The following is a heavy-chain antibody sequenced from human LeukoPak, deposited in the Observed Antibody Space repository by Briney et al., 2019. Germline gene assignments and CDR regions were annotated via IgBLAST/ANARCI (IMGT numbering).Heavy chain of an antibody. CDR3: AKDIGGGLFEY. J-gene: IGHJ4*02. CDR2: INGDGNT. D-gene: IGHD2-15*01. V-gene: IGHV3-43*02. Sequence: GGSLRLSCAASGFSFGANSMHWARQVPGKGLEWVSLINGDGNTYYAASVNGRFTASRDNSKNSLYLQMSSLRPEDSALYYCAKDIGGGLFEYWGQGTLVTVSS. CDR1: GFSFGANS.